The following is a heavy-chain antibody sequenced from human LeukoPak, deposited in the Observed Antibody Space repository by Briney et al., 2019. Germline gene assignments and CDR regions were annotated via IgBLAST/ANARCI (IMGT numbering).Heavy chain of an antibody. D-gene: IGHD3-3*01. CDR1: GFIFSRYG. CDR2: ISNSGGST. V-gene: IGHV3-64*01. J-gene: IGHJ4*02. Sequence: GGSLRLSCVASGFIFSRYGMHWVRQAPGKGLEYVSAISNSGGSTYYANSVKGRFTISRDNSKNTLYLQMGSLRGEDMAVYYCAKVRVYYDFWSGLDYWGQGTLVTVSS. CDR3: AKVRVYYDFWSGLDY.